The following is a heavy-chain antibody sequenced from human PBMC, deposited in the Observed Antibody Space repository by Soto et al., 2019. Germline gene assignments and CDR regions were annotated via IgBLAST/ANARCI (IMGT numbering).Heavy chain of an antibody. CDR2: ISYDGSNK. D-gene: IGHD2-15*01. CDR3: AKETYSGPLDY. CDR1: GFTFSSYG. Sequence: QVQLVESGGGVVQPGRSLRLSCAASGFTFSSYGMHWVRQAPGKGLEWVAVISYDGSNKYYADSVKGRFTISRDNSKNTLYLQMNSLRAEDTAVYYCAKETYSGPLDYWGQGNLVTVYS. J-gene: IGHJ4*02. V-gene: IGHV3-30*18.